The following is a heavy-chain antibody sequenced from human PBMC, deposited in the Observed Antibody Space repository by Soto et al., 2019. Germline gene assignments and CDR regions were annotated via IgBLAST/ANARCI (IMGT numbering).Heavy chain of an antibody. J-gene: IGHJ4*02. D-gene: IGHD6-13*01. V-gene: IGHV1-18*01. CDR1: GYTFTSYG. Sequence: ASVKVSCKASGYTFTSYGISWVRQAPGQGLEWMGWISAYNGNTNYAQKLQGRVTMTTDTSTSTAYMELRSLRSDDTAVYYCAREHPYSSSWFFDYWGQGTLVTVSS. CDR3: AREHPYSSSWFFDY. CDR2: ISAYNGNT.